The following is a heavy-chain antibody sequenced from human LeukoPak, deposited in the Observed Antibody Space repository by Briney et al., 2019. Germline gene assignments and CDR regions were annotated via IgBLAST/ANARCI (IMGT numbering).Heavy chain of an antibody. J-gene: IGHJ4*02. CDR1: GGSFSGYY. CDR2: INHSGST. Sequence: SETLSLTCAVYGGSFSGYYWSWIRQPPGKGLEWIGEINHSGSTNYNPSLKSRVTISIDTSKSQFSLQLSSVTAADTAVYYCARVQDSGSATLDYWGQGTLVTVSS. CDR3: ARVQDSGSATLDY. D-gene: IGHD1-26*01. V-gene: IGHV4-34*01.